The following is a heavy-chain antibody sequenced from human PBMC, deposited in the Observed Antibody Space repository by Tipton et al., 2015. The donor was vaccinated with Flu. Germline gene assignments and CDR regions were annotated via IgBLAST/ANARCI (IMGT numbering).Heavy chain of an antibody. CDR1: GGSISSSSYY. J-gene: IGHJ6*02. CDR2: IYYTGTT. D-gene: IGHD3-22*01. V-gene: IGHV4-39*06. CDR3: ERPDSLYYYYAMDV. Sequence: TLSLTCTVSGGSISSSSYYWGWIRQPPGKGPEWIGNIYYTGTTYYNPSLKSRVAISKDTPNNQFTLRLTSVTAADTAVYFCERPDSLYYYYAMDVWGQGTRVAFSS.